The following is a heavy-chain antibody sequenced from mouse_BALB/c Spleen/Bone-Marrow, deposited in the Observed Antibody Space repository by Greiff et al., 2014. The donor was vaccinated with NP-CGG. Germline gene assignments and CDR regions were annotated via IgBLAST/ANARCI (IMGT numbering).Heavy chain of an antibody. CDR2: IDPYDIET. CDR1: GYTFTSSW. D-gene: IGHD3-1*01. J-gene: IGHJ2*02. CDR3: ARRSTARATWYLDY. Sequence: VQLQQSGAELVRPGASVRLSCKASGYTFTSSWMNWVKQRPDQGLEWIGRIDPYDIETHYNQTFEDKAILTVDKSSSTAYMQRSSLTSEDSAVYYCARRSTARATWYLDYWGQGTSLTVSS. V-gene: IGHV1-74*01.